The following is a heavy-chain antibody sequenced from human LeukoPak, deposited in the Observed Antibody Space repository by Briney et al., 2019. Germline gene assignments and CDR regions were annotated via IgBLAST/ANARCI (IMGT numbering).Heavy chain of an antibody. V-gene: IGHV4-59*11. D-gene: IGHD6-6*01. CDR3: ARSLLEYSSSWVDY. Sequence: KTSETLSLTCTVSGGSISSHYRSWIRQPPGKGLEWIGFIYYSGSTSYNPSLKSRVTISVDTSKNQFSLKLSSVTAADTAVYYCARSLLEYSSSWVDYWGQGTLVTVSS. J-gene: IGHJ4*02. CDR1: GGSISSHY. CDR2: IYYSGST.